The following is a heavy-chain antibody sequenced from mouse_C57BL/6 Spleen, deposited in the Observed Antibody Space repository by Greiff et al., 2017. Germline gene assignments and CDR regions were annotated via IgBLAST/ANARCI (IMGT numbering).Heavy chain of an antibody. CDR1: GYTFTSYW. Sequence: QVQLQQPGAELVKPGASVKLSCKASGYTFTSYWMQWVKQRPGQGLEWIGEIDPSDSYTNYNQKFKGKATLTVDTSSSTAYMQLSSLTSEDSAVYYCARRENYFGDYWGQGTTLTVSS. J-gene: IGHJ2*01. V-gene: IGHV1-50*01. CDR3: ARRENYFGDY. CDR2: IDPSDSYT. D-gene: IGHD1-1*02.